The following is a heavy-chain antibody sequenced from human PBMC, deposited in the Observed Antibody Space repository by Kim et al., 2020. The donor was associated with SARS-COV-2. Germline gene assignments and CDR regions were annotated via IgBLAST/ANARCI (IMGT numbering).Heavy chain of an antibody. J-gene: IGHJ4*02. Sequence: DGGEKYYVNSVRGRFTVSRDNAKRELYLQMTRLSAEDTAVYYCSGALNFWGQGTPVTVSS. CDR3: SGALNF. V-gene: IGHV3-7*01. CDR2: DGGEK.